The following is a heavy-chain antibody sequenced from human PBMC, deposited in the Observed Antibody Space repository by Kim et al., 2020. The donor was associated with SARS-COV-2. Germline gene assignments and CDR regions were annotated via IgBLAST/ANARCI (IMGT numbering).Heavy chain of an antibody. D-gene: IGHD6-13*01. J-gene: IGHJ4*02. CDR3: ARSSITGYSSSWYSY. V-gene: IGHV4-59*08. CDR2: IYYSGST. CDR1: GGSISSYY. Sequence: SETLSLTCTVSGGSISSYYWSWIRQPPGKGLEWIGYIYYSGSTNYNPSLKSRVTISVDTSKNQFSLKLSSVTAADTAVYYCARSSITGYSSSWYSYWGQGTLVTVSS.